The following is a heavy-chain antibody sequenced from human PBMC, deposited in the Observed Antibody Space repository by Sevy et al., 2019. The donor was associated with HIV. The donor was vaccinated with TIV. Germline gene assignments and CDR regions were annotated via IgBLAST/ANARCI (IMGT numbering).Heavy chain of an antibody. CDR2: VYPRDSDT. CDR1: GYSFTPYW. V-gene: IGHV5-51*01. Sequence: GGSLRLSCKASGYSFTPYWIGWVRQMPGKGLEWMGIVYPRDSDTRYSPSFQGYVTISADKSISTAYLQWSSLKASDTAMYYCARLSSSGYEYWGQGTLVTVSS. J-gene: IGHJ4*02. D-gene: IGHD3-22*01. CDR3: ARLSSSGYEY.